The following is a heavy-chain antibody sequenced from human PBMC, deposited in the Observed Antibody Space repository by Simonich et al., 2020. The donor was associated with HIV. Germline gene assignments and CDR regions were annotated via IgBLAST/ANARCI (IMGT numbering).Heavy chain of an antibody. J-gene: IGHJ4*02. D-gene: IGHD3-16*01. CDR2: INHSGST. Sequence: QVQLQQWGARLLKPSETLSLTCAVYGGSFRGYHWTWIRQPPGKGLEWIGEINHSGSTNYKPSLKSRVSMSVDTSKNQFSLRLSSVTAADTAVYYCARGELGDFDYWGQGTLVTVSS. V-gene: IGHV4-34*01. CDR1: GGSFRGYH. CDR3: ARGELGDFDY.